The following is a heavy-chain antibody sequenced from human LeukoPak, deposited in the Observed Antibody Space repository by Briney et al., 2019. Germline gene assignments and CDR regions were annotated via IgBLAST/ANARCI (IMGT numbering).Heavy chain of an antibody. J-gene: IGHJ4*02. CDR2: ISGSGGST. CDR1: GFTFSSYA. V-gene: IGHV3-23*01. CDR3: VSLPGYSSGWYEVKY. D-gene: IGHD6-13*01. Sequence: GGSLRLSCAASGFTFSSYAMSWVRQAPGKGLEWVSGISGSGGSTYYADSVRGGFTISRDSSRNTLYIQRNSPRAEDPAVYNCVSLPGYSSGWYEVKYWGQETLVTASS.